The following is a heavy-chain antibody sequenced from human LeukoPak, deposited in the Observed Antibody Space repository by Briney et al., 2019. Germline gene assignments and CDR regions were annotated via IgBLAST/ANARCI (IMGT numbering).Heavy chain of an antibody. J-gene: IGHJ5*02. Sequence: PSETLSLTCTVSGGSISSSSSYWAWIRQPPGKGLEWIGSIYYSGSTSYNPSLKSRVTISVDTSKNHFSLKLSSVTAADTAVYYCARHGYSSSTPYNWFDPWGQGTLVTVSS. CDR2: IYYSGST. CDR3: ARHGYSSSTPYNWFDP. CDR1: GGSISSSSSY. D-gene: IGHD6-13*01. V-gene: IGHV4-39*01.